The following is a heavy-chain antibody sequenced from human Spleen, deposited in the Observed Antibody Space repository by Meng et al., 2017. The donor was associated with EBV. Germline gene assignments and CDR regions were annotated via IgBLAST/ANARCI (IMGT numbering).Heavy chain of an antibody. V-gene: IGHV1-18*01. D-gene: IGHD3-16*02. J-gene: IGHJ4*02. Sequence: QVQLLQPGTEVRKPGASVRVSCRPSGYSFIRYGITWVRQAPGQGLEWMGWISGDNGKTDYRQKFQGRVTMTTDTSTSTAYMEVRSLRSDDTAVYFCARGGGSYRLDYWGQGTLVTVSS. CDR1: GYSFIRYG. CDR2: ISGDNGKT. CDR3: ARGGGSYRLDY.